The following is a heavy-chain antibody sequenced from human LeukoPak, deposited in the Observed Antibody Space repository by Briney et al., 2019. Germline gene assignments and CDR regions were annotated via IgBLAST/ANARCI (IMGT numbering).Heavy chain of an antibody. V-gene: IGHV3-53*01. J-gene: IGHJ4*02. CDR3: ARRAGDYSHPYDY. CDR2: IYSGGST. Sequence: GGSLRLSCAASGLTVSSNCMSWVRQAPGKGLEWVSFIYSGGSTYYTDSVKGRFTISRDNSKNTLYLQMNSLRAEDTAVYHCARRAGDYSHPYDYWGQGILVTVSS. CDR1: GLTVSSNC. D-gene: IGHD3-22*01.